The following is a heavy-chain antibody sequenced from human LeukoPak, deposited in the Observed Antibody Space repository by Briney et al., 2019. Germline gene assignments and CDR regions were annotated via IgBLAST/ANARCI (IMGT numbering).Heavy chain of an antibody. V-gene: IGHV3-48*04. Sequence: GGSLRLSCAASGFTFTSYSMNWVRQAPGKGLEWVSYISSSGNTIYYAGSVKGRFTISRDNPKNSLYLQMNSLRAEDTAVYYCARRGKVNYYGMDVWGQGTTVTVSS. CDR1: GFTFTSYS. J-gene: IGHJ6*02. D-gene: IGHD3-10*01. CDR3: ARRGKVNYYGMDV. CDR2: ISSSGNTI.